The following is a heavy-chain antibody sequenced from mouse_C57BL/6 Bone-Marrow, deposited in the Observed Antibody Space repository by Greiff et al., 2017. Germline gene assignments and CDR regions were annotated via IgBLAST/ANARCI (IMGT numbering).Heavy chain of an antibody. CDR3: ARKENPLGTMDY. J-gene: IGHJ4*01. CDR2: IWSGGIT. CDR1: GFSLSSYG. V-gene: IGHV2-2*01. Sequence: QVQLKQSGPGLVQPSQSLSITCTVSGFSLSSYGVHWVRQSPGKGLEWLGVIWSGGITDYNAAFISRLNITRDNFKSQVFFKMSSLHADDTAIYYCARKENPLGTMDYWGQGTSVTVSS.